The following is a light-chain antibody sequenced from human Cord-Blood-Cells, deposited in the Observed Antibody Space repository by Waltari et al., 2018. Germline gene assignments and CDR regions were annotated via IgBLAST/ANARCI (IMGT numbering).Light chain of an antibody. Sequence: SYGLARPPSLSDSPGNTAGTTCSGEKSGETEACWYQQKPGQSPVLVIYQDSKRPSGIPERFSGSNSGNTATLTISGTQAMDEADYYCQAWDSSTVVFGGGTKLTVL. CDR2: QDS. CDR1: KSGETE. V-gene: IGLV3-1*01. CDR3: QAWDSSTVV. J-gene: IGLJ2*01.